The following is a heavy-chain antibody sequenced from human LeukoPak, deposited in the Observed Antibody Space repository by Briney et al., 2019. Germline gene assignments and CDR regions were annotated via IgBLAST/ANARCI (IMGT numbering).Heavy chain of an antibody. V-gene: IGHV3-21*01. D-gene: IGHD1-26*01. Sequence: GGSLRLSCAASGFTFSSYSMNWVRQAPGKGLEWVSSISSSSSYIYYADSVKGRFTISRDNSKNTLYLQMNSLRAEDTAVYYCAGKTSGSYFFDYWGQGTLVTVSS. J-gene: IGHJ4*02. CDR3: AGKTSGSYFFDY. CDR1: GFTFSSYS. CDR2: ISSSSSYI.